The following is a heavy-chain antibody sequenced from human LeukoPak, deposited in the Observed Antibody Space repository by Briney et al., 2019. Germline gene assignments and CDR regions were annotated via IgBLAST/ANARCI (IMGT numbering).Heavy chain of an antibody. Sequence: KTSETLSLTCTVSGGSISSYYWSWIRQPPGKGLEWIGYIYYSGSTNYNPSLKSRVTISVDTSKNQFSLKLSSVTAADTAVYYCARSRRSGSPSGWGQGTMVTVSP. CDR3: ARSRRSGSPSG. CDR2: IYYSGST. V-gene: IGHV4-59*01. D-gene: IGHD1-26*01. J-gene: IGHJ3*01. CDR1: GGSISSYY.